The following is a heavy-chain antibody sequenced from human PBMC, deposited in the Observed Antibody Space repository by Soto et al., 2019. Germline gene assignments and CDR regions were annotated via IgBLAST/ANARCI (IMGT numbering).Heavy chain of an antibody. V-gene: IGHV3-64*07. D-gene: IGHD6-13*01. J-gene: IGHJ4*02. Sequence: EVQLAESGGGLVQPGGSPRLSCAASGFTFSNFAVHWVRQAPGKGPEFVSGISSTGASIFYADSVKGRVTISRDNSKNTVNLQMGSLKPEDTAVYYCARARIGAAGTKYYFDYWGRGTLVTVSS. CDR3: ARARIGAAGTKYYFDY. CDR2: ISSTGASI. CDR1: GFTFSNFA.